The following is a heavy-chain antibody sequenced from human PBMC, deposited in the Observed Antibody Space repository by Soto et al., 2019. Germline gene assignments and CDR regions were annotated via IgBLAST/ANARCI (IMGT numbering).Heavy chain of an antibody. J-gene: IGHJ6*02. V-gene: IGHV3-7*03. CDR3: ARDRWTYYYGMGV. CDR1: GFTFSSYW. CDR2: IKQDGSEK. Sequence: GGSLRLSCAAPGFTFSSYWMSWVRQAPGKGLEWVANIKQDGSEKYYVDSVKGRFTISRDNAKSSLYLQMNSLRAEDTAVYYCARDRWTYYYGMGVWGQGTTVTVSS.